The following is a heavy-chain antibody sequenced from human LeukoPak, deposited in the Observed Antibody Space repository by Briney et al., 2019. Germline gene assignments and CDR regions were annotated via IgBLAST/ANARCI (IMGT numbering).Heavy chain of an antibody. V-gene: IGHV3-15*01. CDR1: GFTFSNAW. D-gene: IGHD6-13*01. Sequence: PGGSLRLSCAASGFTFSNAWMSWVRQAPGKGLEWVGRIKSKTDGGTTDYAAPVKGRFSISRDDSKNTLYLQMNSLKIEDTAVYHCTADGTRSGIAAPDYWGQGTLVTVSS. CDR3: TADGTRSGIAAPDY. CDR2: IKSKTDGGTT. J-gene: IGHJ4*02.